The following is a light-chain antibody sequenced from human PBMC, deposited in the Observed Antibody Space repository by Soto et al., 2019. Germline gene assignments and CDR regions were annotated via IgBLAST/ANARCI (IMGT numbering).Light chain of an antibody. J-gene: IGKJ5*01. CDR3: QQRSNWPHNT. CDR2: DAS. V-gene: IGKV3-11*01. Sequence: EIVLTQSPATLSLSPGERATLSCRASQSVSSYLAWYQQKPGQAPRLLIYDASNRATGIPARFSGSGSGTDFTLTISGLEPEDFAVHYCQQRSNWPHNTYGQGTRLEIK. CDR1: QSVSSY.